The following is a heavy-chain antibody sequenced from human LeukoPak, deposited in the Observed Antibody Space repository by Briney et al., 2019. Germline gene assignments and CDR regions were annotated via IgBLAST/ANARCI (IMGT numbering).Heavy chain of an antibody. CDR3: ARGSVIAAAGNYFDY. D-gene: IGHD6-13*01. CDR1: GGTLSSYA. J-gene: IGHJ4*02. V-gene: IGHV1-69*13. CDR2: IIPMYGTA. Sequence: SVKVSCKASGGTLSSYAISWVRQAPGQGLEWMGGIIPMYGTANYAQKFQGRVTITADESTSTAYMELSSLRSEDTAVYYCARGSVIAAAGNYFDYWGQGTMVTVSS.